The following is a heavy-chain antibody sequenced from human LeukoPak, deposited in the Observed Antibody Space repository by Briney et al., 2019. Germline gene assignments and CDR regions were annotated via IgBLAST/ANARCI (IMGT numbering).Heavy chain of an antibody. D-gene: IGHD2-15*01. CDR2: ISYDGSNK. CDR1: GFTFSSYA. J-gene: IGHJ5*02. Sequence: GGSLRLSCAASGFTFSSYAMHWVRQAPGKGLEWVAVISYDGSNKYYADSVKGRFTISRDNSKNTLYLQMNSLRAEDTAVYYCARGYCSGGSCYAARWWFGPWGQGTLVTVSS. V-gene: IGHV3-30-3*01. CDR3: ARGYCSGGSCYAARWWFGP.